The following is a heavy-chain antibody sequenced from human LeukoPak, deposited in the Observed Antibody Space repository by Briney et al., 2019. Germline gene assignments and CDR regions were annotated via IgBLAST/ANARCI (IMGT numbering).Heavy chain of an antibody. D-gene: IGHD1-26*01. V-gene: IGHV3-23*01. CDR2: VSGSGGST. J-gene: IGHJ3*02. CDR1: GFTFSSYA. CDR3: AKAEWELLEVDAFDI. Sequence: GGSLRLSCAVSGFTFSSYAMSWVRQAPGKGLEWVSAVSGSGGSTYYADSVKGRFTISRDNSKNTLYLQMNSLRAEDTAVYYCAKAEWELLEVDAFDIWGQGTMVTVSS.